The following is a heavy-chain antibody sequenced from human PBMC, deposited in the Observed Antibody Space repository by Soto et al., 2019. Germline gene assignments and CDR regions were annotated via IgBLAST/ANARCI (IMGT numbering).Heavy chain of an antibody. Sequence: QVQLVQSGAEVKKPGASVKVSCKASGYTFTGYYMYWVRQAPGQGLEWMGWINPNSGGTNYAQKFQGWVTMTRDTSISTAYMELSRLRSDDTAVYYCARDPGIAVAGTWDYWGQGTLVTVSS. CDR3: ARDPGIAVAGTWDY. J-gene: IGHJ4*02. V-gene: IGHV1-2*04. CDR2: INPNSGGT. D-gene: IGHD6-19*01. CDR1: GYTFTGYY.